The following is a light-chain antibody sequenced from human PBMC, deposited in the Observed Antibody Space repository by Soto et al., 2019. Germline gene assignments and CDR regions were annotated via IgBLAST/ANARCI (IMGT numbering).Light chain of an antibody. CDR1: QSISSW. CDR2: DAS. Sequence: DIQITQSPSTLSASVGDRVTITCRASQSISSWLAWYQQKPGKAPKLLIYDASSLESGVPSRFSGSGSGTEFTLTISSLRPDDFATYYCQQYNSYSRTFGQGTKVDIK. CDR3: QQYNSYSRT. V-gene: IGKV1-5*01. J-gene: IGKJ1*01.